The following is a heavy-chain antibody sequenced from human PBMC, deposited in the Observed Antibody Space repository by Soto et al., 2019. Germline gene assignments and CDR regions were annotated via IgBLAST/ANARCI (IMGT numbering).Heavy chain of an antibody. V-gene: IGHV3-48*01. J-gene: IGHJ2*01. CDR2: ISSSSSTI. Sequence: GGSLRLSCAASGFTFSSYTMNWVRQAPGKGLEWVSYISSSSSTIYYADSVKGRFTISRDNAKNSLYLQMNSLRAEDTAVYYCARDPPPYSVYWYFDLWGRGTLVTVSS. CDR3: ARDPPPYSVYWYFDL. CDR1: GFTFSSYT. D-gene: IGHD3-16*01.